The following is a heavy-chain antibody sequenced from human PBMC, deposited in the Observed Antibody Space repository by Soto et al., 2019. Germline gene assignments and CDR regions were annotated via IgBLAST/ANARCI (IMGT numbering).Heavy chain of an antibody. CDR3: AKDGGYSYGPYDY. CDR2: ISSSSSTI. J-gene: IGHJ4*02. Sequence: EVQLVESGGGLVQPGGSLRLSCAASGFTLGSYSMNWVRQAPGKGLEWVSYISSSSSTIYYADSVEGRFTISRDNAKNSLYLQMKSLRAEDTAVYYCAKDGGYSYGPYDYWGQGTLVTVSS. CDR1: GFTLGSYS. D-gene: IGHD5-18*01. V-gene: IGHV3-48*01.